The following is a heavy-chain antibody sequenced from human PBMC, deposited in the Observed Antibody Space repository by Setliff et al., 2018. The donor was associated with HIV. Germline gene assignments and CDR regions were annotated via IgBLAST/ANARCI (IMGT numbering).Heavy chain of an antibody. Sequence: GASVKVSCKASGYTFTSYGISWVRQAPGQGLEWMGWISAYNGNTNYAQKLQGRDTMTTDTSTSTAYMELRSLRSDDTAVYYCARMIVLSASSPPNAFDIWGQGTMVTVPS. CDR3: ARMIVLSASSPPNAFDI. V-gene: IGHV1-18*01. D-gene: IGHD3-22*01. J-gene: IGHJ3*02. CDR2: ISAYNGNT. CDR1: GYTFTSYG.